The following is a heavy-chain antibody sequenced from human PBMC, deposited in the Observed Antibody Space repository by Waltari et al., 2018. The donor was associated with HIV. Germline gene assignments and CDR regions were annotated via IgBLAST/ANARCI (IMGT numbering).Heavy chain of an antibody. J-gene: IGHJ6*02. CDR1: GFTFSSYW. V-gene: IGHV3-7*01. D-gene: IGHD1-26*01. CDR2: IKQDGSEK. CDR3: ARWEPQVGVAYYYYYGMDV. Sequence: EVQLVESGGGLVQPGGSLRLSCAASGFTFSSYWMSWVRQAPGKGLEWVANIKQDGSEKYYVDSVKGRFTISRDNAKNSLYLQMNSLRAEDTAVYYCARWEPQVGVAYYYYYGMDVWGQGTTVTVSS.